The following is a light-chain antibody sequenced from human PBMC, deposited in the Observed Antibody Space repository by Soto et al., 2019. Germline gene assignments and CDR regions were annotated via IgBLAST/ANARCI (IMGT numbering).Light chain of an antibody. J-gene: IGKJ2*01. V-gene: IGKV1-16*01. Sequence: DIQMTQSPSSLSASVGDRVTITCRASQGIANYLAWYQHKPGKVPNLLIYAASTLQSGVPSRFSGSGSGTDFTLTISCLQSEDFATYYCQQYYSYPPYTFGQGTKVDI. CDR3: QQYYSYPPYT. CDR1: QGIANY. CDR2: AAS.